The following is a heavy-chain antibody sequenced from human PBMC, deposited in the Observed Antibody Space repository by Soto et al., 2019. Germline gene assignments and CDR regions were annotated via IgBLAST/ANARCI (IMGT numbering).Heavy chain of an antibody. D-gene: IGHD3-22*01. CDR3: AKGSAVYDSSGYYYFPHFDY. V-gene: IGHV3-23*01. CDR2: ISGSGGST. Sequence: PGGSLRLSCVASGFTFSSYAMSWVRQAPGKGLEWVSAISGSGGSTYYADSVKGRFTISRDNSKNTLYLQMNSLRAEDTAVYYCAKGSAVYDSSGYYYFPHFDYWGQGTLVTVSS. CDR1: GFTFSSYA. J-gene: IGHJ4*02.